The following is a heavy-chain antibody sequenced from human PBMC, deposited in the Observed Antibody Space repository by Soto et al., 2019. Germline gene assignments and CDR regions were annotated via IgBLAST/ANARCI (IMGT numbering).Heavy chain of an antibody. Sequence: QVQLVQSGAAVKKPGASVKVSCKASGYTFTSYDINWVRQATGQGLEWMGWMTPNSGNTGYAQKFKGKVTMTRSTSISTAYLELSSLTSEDTAGYYCAREKSGYCAYWGLRTLVTVSS. J-gene: IGHJ4*02. V-gene: IGHV1-8*01. CDR3: AREKSGYCAY. CDR1: GYTFTSYD. CDR2: MTPNSGNT. D-gene: IGHD3-3*01.